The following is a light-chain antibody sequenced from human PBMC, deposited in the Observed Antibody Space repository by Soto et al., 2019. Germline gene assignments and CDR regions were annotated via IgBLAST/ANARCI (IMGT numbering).Light chain of an antibody. CDR2: AAS. CDR1: QDIRND. V-gene: IGKV1-6*01. Sequence: AIPVTQPPSSLSASVGDIVTITCRASQDIRNDLGWYQQKPGKAPKLLIYAASSLQSGVSSRFAGSGSGTDFTLTISSLQPEDFATYDCLQDYIYPWTFGQGTKVEIK. CDR3: LQDYIYPWT. J-gene: IGKJ1*01.